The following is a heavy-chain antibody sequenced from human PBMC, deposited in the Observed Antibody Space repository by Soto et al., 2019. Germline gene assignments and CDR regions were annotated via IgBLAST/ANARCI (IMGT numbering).Heavy chain of an antibody. CDR1: GFTFSSYG. J-gene: IGHJ4*02. CDR3: ARGGGYSGYDLDY. D-gene: IGHD5-12*01. V-gene: IGHV3-33*01. CDR2: IWYDGSNK. Sequence: QVQLVESGGGVVQPGWSLRLSCAASGFTFSSYGMHWVRQAPGKGLEWVAVIWYDGSNKYYADSVKGRFTISRDNSKNTLYLQMNSLRAEDTAVYYCARGGGYSGYDLDYWGQGTLVTVSS.